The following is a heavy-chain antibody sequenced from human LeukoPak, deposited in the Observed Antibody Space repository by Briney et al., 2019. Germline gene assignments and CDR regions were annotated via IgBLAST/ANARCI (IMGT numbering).Heavy chain of an antibody. D-gene: IGHD5-18*01. CDR3: ARGQVYSYGPFDY. V-gene: IGHV3-21*01. CDR1: GFTFSSYS. CDR2: ISSSSSYI. J-gene: IGHJ4*02. Sequence: GGSLRLSCAASGFTFSSYSMNWVRQAPGKGLEWVSSISSSSSYIYYADSVKGRFTISRDNAKNSLYPQMNSLRAEDTAVYYCARGQVYSYGPFDYWGQGTLVTVSS.